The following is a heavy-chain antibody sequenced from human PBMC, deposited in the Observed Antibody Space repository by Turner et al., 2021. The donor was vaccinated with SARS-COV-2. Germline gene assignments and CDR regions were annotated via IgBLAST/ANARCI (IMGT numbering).Heavy chain of an antibody. Sequence: QVQLVQSGAEVKKPGASVKVSCKVSGYTLTELSMHWVRQAPGKGLEWMGGFDPEDGETIYAQKFQGRVTMTEDTSTDTAYMGLSSLRSEDTAVYYCATGSAVAGTPQFYYYYYGIDVWGQGTTVTVSS. J-gene: IGHJ6*02. CDR2: FDPEDGET. D-gene: IGHD6-19*01. CDR3: ATGSAVAGTPQFYYYYYGIDV. V-gene: IGHV1-24*01. CDR1: GYTLTELS.